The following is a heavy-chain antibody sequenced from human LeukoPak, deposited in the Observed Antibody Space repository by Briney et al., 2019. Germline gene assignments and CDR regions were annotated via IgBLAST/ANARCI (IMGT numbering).Heavy chain of an antibody. J-gene: IGHJ3*02. V-gene: IGHV4-30-4*08. D-gene: IGHD1-1*01. CDR2: IYYSGST. CDR1: GGSINSSTYY. CDR3: ARVGTAPYAFDI. Sequence: PSETLSLTCTVSGGSINSSTYYWSWIRQHPGKGLEWIGYIYYSGSTYYNPSLKSRVTISVDTSKNQFSLKLSSVTAADTAVYYCARVGTAPYAFDIWGQGTMVTVSS.